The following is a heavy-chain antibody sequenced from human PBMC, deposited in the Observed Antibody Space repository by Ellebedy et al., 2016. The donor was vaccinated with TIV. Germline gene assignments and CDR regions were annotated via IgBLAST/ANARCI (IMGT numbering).Heavy chain of an antibody. D-gene: IGHD5-18*01. CDR1: GFTFNDCA. CDR3: AKDIRKYSYGYYYYYYMDV. Sequence: PGGSLRLSCAASGFTFNDCAMHWVRQAPGKGLEWVSGISWNSGSIGYADSVKGRFTISRDNAKNSLYLQMNSLRAEDAALYYCAKDIRKYSYGYYYYYYMDVWGTGTTVTVSS. J-gene: IGHJ6*03. V-gene: IGHV3-9*01. CDR2: ISWNSGSI.